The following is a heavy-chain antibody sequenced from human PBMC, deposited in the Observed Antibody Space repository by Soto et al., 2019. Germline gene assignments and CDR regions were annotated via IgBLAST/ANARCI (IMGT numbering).Heavy chain of an antibody. CDR2: IIPIFGTA. Sequence: SVKVSCKASGGPFSSYAISWVRQAPGQGLEWMGGIIPIFGTANYAQKFQGRVTITADESTSTAYMELSSMRSEDTAVYHCARGGSSSFPAYYYYYYAMDVWGQGTTVTVSS. D-gene: IGHD6-6*01. CDR3: ARGGSSSFPAYYYYYYAMDV. V-gene: IGHV1-69*13. CDR1: GGPFSSYA. J-gene: IGHJ6*02.